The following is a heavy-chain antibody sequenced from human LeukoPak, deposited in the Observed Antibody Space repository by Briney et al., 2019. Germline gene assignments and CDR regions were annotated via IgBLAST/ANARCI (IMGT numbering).Heavy chain of an antibody. J-gene: IGHJ2*01. V-gene: IGHV3-23*01. CDR3: ARDGPTYGDYAQFDL. D-gene: IGHD4-17*01. CDR2: ISSSGVGT. CDR1: GFSLSSYA. Sequence: PGGSLRLSCAASGFSLSSYAMSWVRQAPGKGLEWVAGISSSGVGTYYADSVKGRFTISRDHSKNTLYLQMNSLRAEDTAVYYCARDGPTYGDYAQFDLWGRGTLVTVSS.